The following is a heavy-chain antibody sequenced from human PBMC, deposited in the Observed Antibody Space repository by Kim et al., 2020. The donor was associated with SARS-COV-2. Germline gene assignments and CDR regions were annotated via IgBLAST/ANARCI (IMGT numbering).Heavy chain of an antibody. D-gene: IGHD6-19*01. CDR2: K. V-gene: IGHV3-7*01. J-gene: IGHJ4*02. CDR3: ASGRAVAGADF. Sequence: KYYVDSVKGRFTISRDNAKKSVSLQMNSLRAADTAVYYCASGRAVAGADFWGQGTLVTVSS.